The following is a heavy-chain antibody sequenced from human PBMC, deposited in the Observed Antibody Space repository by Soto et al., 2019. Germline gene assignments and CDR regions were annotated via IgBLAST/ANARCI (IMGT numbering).Heavy chain of an antibody. V-gene: IGHV4-30-4*01. CDR2: ISRSGNI. D-gene: IGHD4-17*01. Sequence: QVQLQESGPGLAKPSQTLSLICTVSGGSLTTGDYYWSWIRPSPGEGLEWIGYISRSGNICYNPSLRSRMTISLATAKNQFSLKLNSVTAADTAVYYCARGNDYVYLCDCWGQGTLVTVSS. CDR1: GGSLTTGDYY. CDR3: ARGNDYVYLCDC. J-gene: IGHJ4*02.